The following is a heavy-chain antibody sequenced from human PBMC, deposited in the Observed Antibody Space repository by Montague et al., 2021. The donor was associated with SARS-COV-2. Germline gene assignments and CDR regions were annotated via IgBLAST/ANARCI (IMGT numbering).Heavy chain of an antibody. J-gene: IGHJ4*02. CDR1: GGSTSNYY. V-gene: IGHV4-59*01. D-gene: IGHD2-15*01. CDR2: IFYTGST. CDR3: ARAQNICFIANCVNYFDL. Sequence: SETLSLTCSVSGGSTSNYYWTWIRQSPGKGLQWIEYIFYTGSTKFNPSLKSRVSMSLDTSKNHFSPRLSAVTAADTARYYCARAQNICFIANCVNYFDLWGLGALVTVSS.